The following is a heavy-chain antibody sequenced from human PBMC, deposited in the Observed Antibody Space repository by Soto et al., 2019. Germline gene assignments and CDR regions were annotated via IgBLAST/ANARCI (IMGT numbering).Heavy chain of an antibody. V-gene: IGHV3-48*02. CDR2: INSASSSL. J-gene: IGHJ4*02. Sequence: GGSLRLSCVASGFTFSTYSMNWVRQAPGKGLEWLSYINSASSSLYYADSVKGRFTISRDNAENSLFLQMNSLRDEDTAVYYCARTLNWEFDNWGQGTLVTVSS. CDR1: GFTFSTYS. CDR3: ARTLNWEFDN. D-gene: IGHD7-27*01.